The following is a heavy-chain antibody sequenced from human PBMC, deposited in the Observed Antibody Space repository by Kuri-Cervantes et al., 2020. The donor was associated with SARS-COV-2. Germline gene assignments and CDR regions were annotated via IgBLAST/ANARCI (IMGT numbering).Heavy chain of an antibody. Sequence: SETLSLTCTVSGGSISSSSYYWGWIRQPPGKGLEWIGSIYYSGSTNYNPSLKSRVTISVDTSKNQFSLKLSSVTAADTAVYYCARWGDSSSSGDNWFDPWGQGTLVTVSS. CDR3: ARWGDSSSSGDNWFDP. CDR2: IYYSGST. CDR1: GGSISSSSYY. J-gene: IGHJ5*02. V-gene: IGHV4-39*07. D-gene: IGHD6-6*01.